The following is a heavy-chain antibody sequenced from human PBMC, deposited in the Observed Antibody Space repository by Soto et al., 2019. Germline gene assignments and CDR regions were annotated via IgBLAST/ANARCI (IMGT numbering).Heavy chain of an antibody. Sequence: QVQLVQSGAEVKKPGASVKVSCKASGYTFTSYDINWVRQATGQGLEWMGWMNPNSGNTGCAQKFQGRVTMTRNTSISTASMAPSSLRSEATAVYSCASWPAGYYYYGMDVWGQGTTVTVSS. CDR2: MNPNSGNT. J-gene: IGHJ6*02. CDR1: GYTFTSYD. V-gene: IGHV1-8*01. CDR3: ASWPAGYYYYGMDV. D-gene: IGHD2-15*01.